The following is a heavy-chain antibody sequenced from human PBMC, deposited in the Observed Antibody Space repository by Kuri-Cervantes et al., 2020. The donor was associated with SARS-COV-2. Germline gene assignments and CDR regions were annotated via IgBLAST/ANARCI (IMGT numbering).Heavy chain of an antibody. CDR2: ISSSGGSI. CDR1: GFTFSDYY. D-gene: IGHD5-18*01. Sequence: GGSLRLSCVASGFTFSDYYLTWIRQAPGKGLEWVSYISSSGGSIFYADSVKGRFTISRDNAKNSLYLQMNSLRAEDTAVYYCARDQGDSYGISYFDYWGQGTLVTVSS. V-gene: IGHV3-11*04. J-gene: IGHJ4*02. CDR3: ARDQGDSYGISYFDY.